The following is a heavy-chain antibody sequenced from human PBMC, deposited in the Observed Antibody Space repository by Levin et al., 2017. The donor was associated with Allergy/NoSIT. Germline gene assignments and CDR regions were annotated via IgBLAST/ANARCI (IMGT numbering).Heavy chain of an antibody. CDR2: IIPILGIA. J-gene: IGHJ6*02. D-gene: IGHD6-13*01. Sequence: KISCKASGGTFSSYTISWVRQAPGQGLEWMGRIIPILGIANYAQKFQGRVTITADKSTSTAYMELSSLRSEDTAVYYCARDSAAAGTKNMDVWGQGTTVTVSS. CDR1: GGTFSSYT. V-gene: IGHV1-69*04. CDR3: ARDSAAAGTKNMDV.